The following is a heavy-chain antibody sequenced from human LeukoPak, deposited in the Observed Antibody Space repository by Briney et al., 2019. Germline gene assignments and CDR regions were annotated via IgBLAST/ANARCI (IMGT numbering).Heavy chain of an antibody. Sequence: GGSLRLSCAASGVTFSSYEMNWGRQAPGKGGEGGSYISSSGSTIYYADSVKGRFTISRDNSKNKLYLQMNSLRTEDTAVYYCARARLHHRSFDLKTSYYFDYWGQGTLVTVSS. D-gene: IGHD6-25*01. CDR3: ARARLHHRSFDLKTSYYFDY. V-gene: IGHV3-48*03. CDR1: GVTFSSYE. CDR2: ISSSGSTI. J-gene: IGHJ4*02.